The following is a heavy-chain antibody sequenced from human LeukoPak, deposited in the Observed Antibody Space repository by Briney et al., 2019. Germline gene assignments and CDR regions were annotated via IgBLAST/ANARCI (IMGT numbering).Heavy chain of an antibody. CDR3: ARGYGGNFQH. V-gene: IGHV3-30*07. J-gene: IGHJ1*01. Sequence: DSVKGRFTISRDNSKNTLYLQMNSLRAEDTAVYYCARGYGGNFQHWGQGTLVTISS. D-gene: IGHD4-23*01.